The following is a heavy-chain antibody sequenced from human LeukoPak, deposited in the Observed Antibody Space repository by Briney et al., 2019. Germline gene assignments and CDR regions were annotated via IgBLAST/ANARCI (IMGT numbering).Heavy chain of an antibody. CDR1: GFTFSNYW. CDR2: IKQDGSEK. Sequence: GGSLRLSCAVSGFTFSNYWMTWVRQTPGKGLECVASIKQDGSEKYYVDSVKGRFTISRDNAKNSLYLQMNSLRAEDTAVYYCVSRNYGGSPLPLDYWGQGTLVTVSS. D-gene: IGHD4-23*01. J-gene: IGHJ4*02. V-gene: IGHV3-7*01. CDR3: VSRNYGGSPLPLDY.